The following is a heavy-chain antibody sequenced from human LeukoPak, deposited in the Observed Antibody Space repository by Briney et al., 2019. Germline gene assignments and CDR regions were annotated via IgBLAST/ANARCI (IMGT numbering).Heavy chain of an antibody. D-gene: IGHD2-2*01. J-gene: IGHJ4*02. CDR1: GFTFSSYW. CDR2: IKQDGSEK. Sequence: GGSLRLSCEVSGFTFSSYWMSWVRQAPGKGLEWVANIKQDGSEKNYVDSVKGRFTISRDNAKNSLYLQMNSLRAEDTAVYYCAKDPKSTPLDYWGQGTLVTVSS. V-gene: IGHV3-7*03. CDR3: AKDPKSTPLDY.